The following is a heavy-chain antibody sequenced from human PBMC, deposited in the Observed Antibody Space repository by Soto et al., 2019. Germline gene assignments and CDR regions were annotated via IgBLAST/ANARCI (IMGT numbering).Heavy chain of an antibody. D-gene: IGHD1-26*01. CDR2: IWHDGNNK. CDR1: GFTFSNYG. V-gene: IGHV3-33*01. J-gene: IGHJ6*02. Sequence: HPGGSLRLSCAASGFTFSNYGMHWVRQAPGKGLEWVAIIWHDGNNKYYADSVRGRFIISRDNSKNRLYLQMNSLRAEDTAVYYCASDLVGASDSYGLDVWGQGTRVTVSS. CDR3: ASDLVGASDSYGLDV.